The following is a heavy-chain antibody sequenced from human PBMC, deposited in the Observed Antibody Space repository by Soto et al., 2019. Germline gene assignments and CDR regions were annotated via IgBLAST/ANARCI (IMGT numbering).Heavy chain of an antibody. V-gene: IGHV3-23*01. CDR2: ISGSGGST. Sequence: GGSLRLSCAASGFTFSSYAMSWVRQAPEKGLEWVSAISGSGGSTYYADSVKGRFTISRDNSKNTLYLQMNSLRAEDTAVYYCAKYHPYCSSTSCYYWGQGTLVTVSS. CDR1: GFTFSSYA. D-gene: IGHD2-2*01. CDR3: AKYHPYCSSTSCYY. J-gene: IGHJ4*02.